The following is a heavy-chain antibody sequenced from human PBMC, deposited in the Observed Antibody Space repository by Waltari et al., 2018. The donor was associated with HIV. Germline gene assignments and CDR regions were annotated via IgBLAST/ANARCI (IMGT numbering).Heavy chain of an antibody. V-gene: IGHV3-48*01. CDR2: SSSSSITR. CDR1: GFTFRSYS. CDR3: ARDRGYSSTHYGMDV. D-gene: IGHD6-13*01. J-gene: IGHJ6*02. Sequence: EVQLVESGGGLVQPGGSLRLSCAVSGFTFRSYSMNWVRQAPGKGVEWVSYSSSSSITRDYADSVKGRFTISRDNAKNSLYLQMNSLRAEDTAVYDCARDRGYSSTHYGMDVWGQGTTVTVSS.